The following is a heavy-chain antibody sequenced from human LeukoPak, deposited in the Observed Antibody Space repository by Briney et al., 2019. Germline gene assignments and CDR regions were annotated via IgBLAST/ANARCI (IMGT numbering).Heavy chain of an antibody. Sequence: GASVKVSCKASGYTFTGYYMHWVGQAPGQGGEGMGRINPNSGGTNYAQKFQGRVTMTRDTSISTAYMELSRLRSDDTAVYYCARDPLYYYDSSGNDAFDIWGQGTMVTVSS. CDR1: GYTFTGYY. CDR3: ARDPLYYYDSSGNDAFDI. V-gene: IGHV1-2*06. J-gene: IGHJ3*02. D-gene: IGHD3-22*01. CDR2: INPNSGGT.